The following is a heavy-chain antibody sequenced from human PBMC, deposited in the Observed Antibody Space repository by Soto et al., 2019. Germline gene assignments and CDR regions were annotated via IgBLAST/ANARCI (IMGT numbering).Heavy chain of an antibody. CDR1: GGSISGYY. CDR2: IYYSGST. CDR3: AREGGGYRFDQ. D-gene: IGHD3-16*02. Sequence: PSETLSLTCTASGGSISGYYWSWIRQPPGKGLEWIGYIYYSGSTSYNPSLKSRLTISVDTSKYQFSLRLTSVTAADTAVYYCAREGGGYRFDQWGPGTLVTVSS. V-gene: IGHV4-59*01. J-gene: IGHJ4*02.